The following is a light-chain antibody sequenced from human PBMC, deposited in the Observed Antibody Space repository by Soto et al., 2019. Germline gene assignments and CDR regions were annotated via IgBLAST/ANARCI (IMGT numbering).Light chain of an antibody. CDR1: HGISNY. V-gene: IGKV1-27*01. J-gene: IGKJ4*01. CDR2: AAS. CDR3: QKYNGALRS. Sequence: DIPMTQSPSSLSASVGDRVTITCRTSHGISNYLAWYQQKPGKVPKLLIYAASILQTGVPSRFGRSGSGTDFTLTISSLHPEDVATHYRQKYNGALRSFGGGTKVEIK.